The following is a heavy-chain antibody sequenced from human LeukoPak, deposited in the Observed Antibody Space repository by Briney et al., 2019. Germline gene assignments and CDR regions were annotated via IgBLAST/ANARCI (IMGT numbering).Heavy chain of an antibody. CDR3: AKDIGYQLLYLDY. J-gene: IGHJ4*02. Sequence: GRSLRLSCAASGFTFDDYAMHWVRQAPGKGLEWVSLISWDGGSTYYADSVKGRFTISRDNSKNSLYLQMNSLRAEDTALYYCAKDIGYQLLYLDYWGQGTLVTVSS. D-gene: IGHD2-2*02. V-gene: IGHV3-43D*03. CDR2: ISWDGGST. CDR1: GFTFDDYA.